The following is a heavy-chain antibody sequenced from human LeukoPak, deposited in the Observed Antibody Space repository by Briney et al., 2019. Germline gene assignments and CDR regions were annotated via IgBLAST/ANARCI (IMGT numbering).Heavy chain of an antibody. V-gene: IGHV3-23*01. CDR1: GFTFSSYA. D-gene: IGHD3-10*01. CDR2: IRGSSSST. J-gene: IGHJ4*02. Sequence: GGSLRLSCAASGFTFSSYAMSWVRQAPGKGREWVSTIRGSSSSTYYADSVKGRFTISRDNSKNTLYLQMDSLRAEDTAVYYCAKAQYGSGSYYYTLSVFDYWGQGTLVTVSS. CDR3: AKAQYGSGSYYYTLSVFDY.